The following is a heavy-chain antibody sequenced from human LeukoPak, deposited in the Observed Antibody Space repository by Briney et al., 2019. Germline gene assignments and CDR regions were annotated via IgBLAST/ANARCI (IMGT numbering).Heavy chain of an antibody. J-gene: IGHJ6*03. Sequence: PGGSLRLSCAASGFTFSSYEMNWVRRAPGKGLEWVSYISSSSSTIYYADSVKGRFTISRDNAKNSLYLQMNSLRAEDTAVYYCARVTGARGYMDVWGKGTTVTVSS. CDR2: ISSSSSTI. CDR1: GFTFSSYE. D-gene: IGHD3-9*01. V-gene: IGHV3-48*03. CDR3: ARVTGARGYMDV.